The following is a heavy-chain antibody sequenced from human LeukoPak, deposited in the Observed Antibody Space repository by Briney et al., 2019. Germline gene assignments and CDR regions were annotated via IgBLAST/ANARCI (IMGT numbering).Heavy chain of an antibody. CDR1: GYTFSGYG. Sequence: RVASVKVSCKASGYTFSGYGITWVRQAPGQGLEWMGWISSHNGNYAQKFQDRVIMTTDTSTSTAYMELRSLRSDDTAVYYCGRVEVHPRRFYYYMDVWGKGTTVTVSS. V-gene: IGHV1-18*01. CDR3: GRVEVHPRRFYYYMDV. CDR2: ISSHNG. D-gene: IGHD1-1*01. J-gene: IGHJ6*03.